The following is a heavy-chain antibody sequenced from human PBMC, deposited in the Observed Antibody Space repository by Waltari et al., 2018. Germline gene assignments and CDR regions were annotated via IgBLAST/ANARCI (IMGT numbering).Heavy chain of an antibody. Sequence: QVQLQESGPGLVKPSETLSLTCAVSGYSISSGYYWGWIRQPPGKGLEWIGSIYHSGSTYYNPSLKSRVTISVDTSKNQFSLKLSSVTAADTAVYYCASRLDYDFWSGYYTHFDYWGQGTLVTVSS. CDR3: ASRLDYDFWSGYYTHFDY. CDR1: GYSISSGYY. D-gene: IGHD3-3*01. CDR2: IYHSGST. V-gene: IGHV4-38-2*01. J-gene: IGHJ4*02.